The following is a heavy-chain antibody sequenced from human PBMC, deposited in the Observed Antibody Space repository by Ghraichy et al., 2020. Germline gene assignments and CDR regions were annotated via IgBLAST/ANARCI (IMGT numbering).Heavy chain of an antibody. Sequence: SVKVSCKASGGTFSSYAISWVRQAPGQGLEWMGGIIPIFGTANYAQKFQGRVTITADESTSTAYMELSSLRSEDTAVYYCARECGEAVAFNGIHFDYWGQGTLVTVSS. CDR1: GGTFSSYA. V-gene: IGHV1-69*13. CDR3: ARECGEAVAFNGIHFDY. D-gene: IGHD6-19*01. CDR2: IIPIFGTA. J-gene: IGHJ4*02.